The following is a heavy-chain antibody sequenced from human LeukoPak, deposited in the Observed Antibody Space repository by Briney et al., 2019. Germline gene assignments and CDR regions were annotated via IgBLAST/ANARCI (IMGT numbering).Heavy chain of an antibody. D-gene: IGHD3-10*01. CDR1: GFTFNNFV. J-gene: IGHJ5*02. CDR2: ISGSGGTT. CDR3: ANLEITMIRGP. V-gene: IGHV3-23*01. Sequence: GGSLRLSCAASGFTFNNFVMNWLRQAPGKGLDWVSGISGSGGTTYYADSVKGRFTISKDNSKDTVYLQMNSLRAEDTAVYYCANLEITMIRGPWGQGTLVTVSS.